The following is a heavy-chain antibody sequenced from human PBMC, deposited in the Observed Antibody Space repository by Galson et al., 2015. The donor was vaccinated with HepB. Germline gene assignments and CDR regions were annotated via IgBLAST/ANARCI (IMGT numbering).Heavy chain of an antibody. CDR3: ARFLSIAVAGHDAFDI. Sequence: CAISGDSVSSNSAAWNWIRQSPSRGLEWLGRTYYRSKWYNDYAVSVKSRITINPDTSKNQFSLQLNSVTPEDTAVYYCARFLSIAVAGHDAFDIWGQGTMVTVSS. CDR2: TYYRSKWYN. CDR1: GDSVSSNSAA. V-gene: IGHV6-1*01. D-gene: IGHD6-19*01. J-gene: IGHJ3*02.